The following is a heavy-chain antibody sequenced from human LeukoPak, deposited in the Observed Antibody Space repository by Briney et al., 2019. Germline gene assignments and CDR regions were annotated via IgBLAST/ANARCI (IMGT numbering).Heavy chain of an antibody. CDR2: ISGNGGST. CDR1: GFTFNSYA. CDR3: AKGPESAAGTGGFDY. Sequence: GGSLRLSCAASGFTFNSYAMSWVRQAPGKGLEWVSTISGNGGSTYYADSVKGRFTISRDNSKNTLYLQMNSLRAEDTALYYCAKGPESAAGTGGFDYWGQGTLVTVSS. V-gene: IGHV3-23*01. D-gene: IGHD6-13*01. J-gene: IGHJ4*02.